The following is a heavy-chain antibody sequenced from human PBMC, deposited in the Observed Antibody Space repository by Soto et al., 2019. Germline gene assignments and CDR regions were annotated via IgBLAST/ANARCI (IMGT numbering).Heavy chain of an antibody. Sequence: QVQLVQSGAEVKKPGASVKVSCKASRYTFTDYYIHWVRQSPGQGLELMGWIHPNSGATKFPQKFHGRVIMTRDTSISTVYMELSRLTSDDTAVYYCARAGLTTLELATTYWGQGTLVTVSS. CDR1: RYTFTDYY. CDR2: IHPNSGAT. V-gene: IGHV1-2*02. J-gene: IGHJ4*02. D-gene: IGHD5-12*01. CDR3: ARAGLTTLELATTY.